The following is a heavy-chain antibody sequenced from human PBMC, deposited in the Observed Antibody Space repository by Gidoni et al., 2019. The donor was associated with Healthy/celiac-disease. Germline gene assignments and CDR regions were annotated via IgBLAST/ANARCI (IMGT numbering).Heavy chain of an antibody. J-gene: IGHJ3*02. CDR3: ARHRYYDSSGYVSPDAFDI. V-gene: IGHV5-51*01. D-gene: IGHD3-22*01. CDR1: GDSFTSYW. Sequence: EVQLVQSGAEGKKPGESLKISCKGSGDSFTSYWIGWVRQMPGKGLEWMGIIYPGDSDTRYSPSFQGQVTISADKSISTAYLQWSSLKASDTAMYYCARHRYYDSSGYVSPDAFDIWGQGTMVTVSS. CDR2: IYPGDSDT.